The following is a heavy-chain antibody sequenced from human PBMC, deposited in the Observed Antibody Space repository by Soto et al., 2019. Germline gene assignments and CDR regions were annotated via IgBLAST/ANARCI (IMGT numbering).Heavy chain of an antibody. CDR3: ARVWGGAFDI. V-gene: IGHV4-59*01. Sequence: SETLSLTCTVYGGSISSYYWSCIRQPPGKGLEWIGYIYYSGSTNYNPSLKSRVTISVDTSKNQFSLKLSSVTAADTAVYYCARVWGGAFDIWGQGTMVTVSS. D-gene: IGHD3-10*01. CDR1: GGSISSYY. J-gene: IGHJ3*02. CDR2: IYYSGST.